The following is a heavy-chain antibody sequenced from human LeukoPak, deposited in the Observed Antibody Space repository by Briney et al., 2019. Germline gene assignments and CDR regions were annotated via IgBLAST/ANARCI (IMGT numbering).Heavy chain of an antibody. V-gene: IGHV3-48*03. Sequence: GGSLRLSCAASEFTSSSYEMNWVRQAPGEGLEWVSYISGSGSTIYYADSVKGRFTISRDNAKNSLYLQMNSLRAEDTAVYYCAREGYGSGNYFSYYGMDVWGKGTTVTVSS. CDR1: EFTSSSYE. J-gene: IGHJ6*04. D-gene: IGHD3-10*01. CDR2: ISGSGSTI. CDR3: AREGYGSGNYFSYYGMDV.